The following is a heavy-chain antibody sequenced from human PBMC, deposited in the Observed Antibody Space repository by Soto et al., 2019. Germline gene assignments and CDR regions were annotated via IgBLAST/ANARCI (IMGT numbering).Heavy chain of an antibody. V-gene: IGHV4-4*07. CDR2: VYTSGNT. J-gene: IGHJ5*02. D-gene: IGHD6-13*01. CDR3: AREAAETVGDGYWCDP. Sequence: QVQLQESGPGLLKPSDTLSLTCTVSGDSFSGYYWSWIRQPAGKGLEWIGRVYTSGNTDYHPTLTSRFTVSVDTSRNQFSLKLRFGTAADTAVYYCAREAAETVGDGYWCDPWGQGTLVTVSS. CDR1: GDSFSGYY.